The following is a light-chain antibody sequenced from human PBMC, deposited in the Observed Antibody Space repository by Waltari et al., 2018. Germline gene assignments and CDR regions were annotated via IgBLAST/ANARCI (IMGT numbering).Light chain of an antibody. J-gene: IGLJ2*01. CDR1: SSDVGDY. CDR2: EVT. CDR3: SSYAGSNNLV. Sequence: QSALTPPPSASGSPGQSVTISCTGTSSDVGDYVSWYQQHPGKAPKRMISEVTKRPSGVPERCSDSKSGNTASLTVLGVQGDDEADYDCSSYAGSNNLVFGGGTKLTVL. V-gene: IGLV2-8*01.